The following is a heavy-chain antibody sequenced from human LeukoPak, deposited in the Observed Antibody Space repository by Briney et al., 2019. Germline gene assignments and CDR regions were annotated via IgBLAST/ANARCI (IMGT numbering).Heavy chain of an antibody. D-gene: IGHD2-8*01. J-gene: IGHJ4*02. CDR3: ARDPGVRLPY. Sequence: GGSLRLYCAASEFTFSTYWMHRVRQAPGKGLEWVANIKQDGSEKYYVDSVKGRFTISRDNAKNSLYLQMNSLRAEDTAVYYCARDPGVRLPYWGQGTLVTVSS. V-gene: IGHV3-7*01. CDR2: IKQDGSEK. CDR1: EFTFSTYW.